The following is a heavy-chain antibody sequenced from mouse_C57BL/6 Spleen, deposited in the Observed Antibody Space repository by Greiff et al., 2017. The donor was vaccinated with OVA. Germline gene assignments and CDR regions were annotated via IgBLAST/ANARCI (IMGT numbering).Heavy chain of an antibody. D-gene: IGHD1-1*01. CDR3: ASSVYYVVPFAY. CDR2: IWGVGST. V-gene: IGHV2-6*01. J-gene: IGHJ3*01. Sequence: QVQLKESGPGLVAPSQSLSITCTVSGFSLTSYGVDWVRQSPGKGLEWLGAIWGVGSTNSNSALKSRLSISKDNSKSQVFLKMNSLQTDDTAMYYCASSVYYVVPFAYWGQGTLVTVAA. CDR1: GFSLTSYG.